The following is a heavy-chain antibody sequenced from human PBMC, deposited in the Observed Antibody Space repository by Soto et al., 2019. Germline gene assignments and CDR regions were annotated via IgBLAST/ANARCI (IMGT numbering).Heavy chain of an antibody. J-gene: IGHJ4*02. V-gene: IGHV3-33*01. CDR3: ARDASYYGSGSYYCD. Sequence: QVQLVESGGGVVQPGRSLRLSCAASGFTFSSYGMHWVRQAPGKGLEWVAVIWYDGSNKYYADSVRGRFTISRDNSKNTLYLQMNSLRAEDTAVYYCARDASYYGSGSYYCDWGQGTLVTVSS. CDR2: IWYDGSNK. CDR1: GFTFSSYG. D-gene: IGHD3-10*01.